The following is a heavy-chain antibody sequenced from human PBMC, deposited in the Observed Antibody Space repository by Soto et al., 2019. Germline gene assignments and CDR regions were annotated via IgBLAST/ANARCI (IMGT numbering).Heavy chain of an antibody. CDR1: GYTFTRYG. Sequence: GASVKVSCKASGYTFTRYGFNWVRQAPGQGLEWMGWISAYNGNTNYAQKLQGRVTMTTDTSTSTAYMELRSLRSDDTAVYYCARDSRGATMDYWGQGTLVTVSS. CDR2: ISAYNGNT. D-gene: IGHD1-26*01. V-gene: IGHV1-18*01. CDR3: ARDSRGATMDY. J-gene: IGHJ4*02.